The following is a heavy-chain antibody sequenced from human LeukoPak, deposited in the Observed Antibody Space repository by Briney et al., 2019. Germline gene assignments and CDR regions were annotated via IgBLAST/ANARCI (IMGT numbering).Heavy chain of an antibody. D-gene: IGHD3-22*01. CDR2: IYTSGST. Sequence: SETLSLTCTVSGGSISSYYWSWIRQPAGKGLEWIGRIYTSGSTNYNPSLKSRVTISVDTSKNQFSLKLSSVTAADTAVYYCARSYDSSGYYRNFDYWGQGTLATVSS. CDR1: GGSISSYY. V-gene: IGHV4-4*07. J-gene: IGHJ4*02. CDR3: ARSYDSSGYYRNFDY.